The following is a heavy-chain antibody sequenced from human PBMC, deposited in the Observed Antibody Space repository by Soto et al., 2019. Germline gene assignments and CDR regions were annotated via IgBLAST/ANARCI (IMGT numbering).Heavy chain of an antibody. J-gene: IGHJ4*02. V-gene: IGHV3-30-3*01. CDR2: ISYDGSNK. CDR1: GFTFSSYA. D-gene: IGHD2-15*01. Sequence: QVQLVESGGGVVQPGRSLRLSCAASGFTFSSYAMHWVRQAPGKGLEWVALISYDGSNKYYADSVKGRFTISRDNSKNTLYLQMNSLRAEDTAVYYCARASYCSDGNCYYFDYWGQGTLVTVSS. CDR3: ARASYCSDGNCYYFDY.